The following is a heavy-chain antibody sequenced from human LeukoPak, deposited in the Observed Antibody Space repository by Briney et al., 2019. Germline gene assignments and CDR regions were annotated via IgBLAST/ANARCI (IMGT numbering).Heavy chain of an antibody. Sequence: SETLSLTCTVSGGSISSSSYYWGWIRQPPGKGLEWIGSIYYSGSTYYNPSLKSRVTISVDTSKNQFSLKLSSVTAADTAVYYWARGVGEDDAFDIWGQGTMVTVSS. CDR2: IYYSGST. J-gene: IGHJ3*02. D-gene: IGHD1-26*01. V-gene: IGHV4-39*07. CDR1: GGSISSSSYY. CDR3: ARGVGEDDAFDI.